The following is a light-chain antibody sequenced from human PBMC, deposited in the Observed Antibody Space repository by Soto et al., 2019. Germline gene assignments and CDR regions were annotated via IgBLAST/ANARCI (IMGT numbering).Light chain of an antibody. V-gene: IGKV1D-13*01. CDR3: QQFNDYPT. Sequence: AIQLTQSPSSLSASVGDRVTITCRASQGISTALVWYQHKPGKPPKPLIYDASSLESGVPSRFSGGGSGTDFTLSISSLQPEDLGSYYCQQFNDYPTFGQGTRLEIK. CDR2: DAS. J-gene: IGKJ5*01. CDR1: QGISTA.